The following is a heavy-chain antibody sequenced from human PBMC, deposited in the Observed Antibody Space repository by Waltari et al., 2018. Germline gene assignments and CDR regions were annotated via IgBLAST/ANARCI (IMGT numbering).Heavy chain of an antibody. CDR2: MNPNSGNT. J-gene: IGHJ4*02. D-gene: IGHD2-8*02. CDR1: GYNFTSYD. V-gene: IGHV1-8*03. Sequence: QVQLVQSGAEVKKPGASVKVSCKASGYNFTSYDINWVRKATGQGLEWMGWMNPNSGNTGYAQKFQGRVTITRNTSISTAYMELSSLRSEDTAVYYCAREVDYCTGGVCFTYFDYWGQGTLVTVSS. CDR3: AREVDYCTGGVCFTYFDY.